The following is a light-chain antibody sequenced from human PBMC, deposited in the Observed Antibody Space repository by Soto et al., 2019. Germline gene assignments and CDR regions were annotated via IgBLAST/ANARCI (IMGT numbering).Light chain of an antibody. CDR1: SSDVGSFNY. CDR2: DVS. V-gene: IGLV2-14*01. CDR3: SSYTSSSTWV. Sequence: QSALTQPASVSGSPGQSITISCTGTSSDVGSFNYVSWYQQHPGKAPKLLIYDVSSRPSGVSNRFSGSKSGNTASLTISGLQAEDEADYYCSSYTSSSTWVFGEGTKLTVL. J-gene: IGLJ3*02.